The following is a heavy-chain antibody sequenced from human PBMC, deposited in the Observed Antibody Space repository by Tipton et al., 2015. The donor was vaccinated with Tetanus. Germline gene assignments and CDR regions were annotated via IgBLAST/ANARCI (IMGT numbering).Heavy chain of an antibody. CDR2: IYTSGST. D-gene: IGHD1-14*01. CDR3: ARDGQPGYYYGMDV. J-gene: IGHJ6*02. CDR1: GGSISSDY. Sequence: LVQPSETLSLTCAVSGGSISSDYWSWIRQPAGKGLEWIGRIYTSGSTNYNPSLKSRVTMSVDTSKNQFSLKLSSVTAADTAIYYCARDGQPGYYYGMDVWGQGTTVTVSS. V-gene: IGHV4-4*07.